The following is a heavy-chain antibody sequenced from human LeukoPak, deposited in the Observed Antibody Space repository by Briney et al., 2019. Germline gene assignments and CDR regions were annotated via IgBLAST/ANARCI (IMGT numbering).Heavy chain of an antibody. Sequence: SETLSLTCTVSGYSISSGYYWGWIRQPPGKGLEWTGSIYHSGSTYYNPSLKSRVTISVDTSKNQFSLKQSSVTAADTAVYYCARDRVLLWFGEPPGAFDIWGQGTMVTVSS. CDR2: IYHSGST. J-gene: IGHJ3*02. V-gene: IGHV4-38-2*02. CDR3: ARDRVLLWFGEPPGAFDI. CDR1: GYSISSGYY. D-gene: IGHD3-10*01.